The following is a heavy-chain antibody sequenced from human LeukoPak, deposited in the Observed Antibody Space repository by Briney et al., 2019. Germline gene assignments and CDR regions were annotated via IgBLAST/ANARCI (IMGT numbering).Heavy chain of an antibody. J-gene: IGHJ3*02. V-gene: IGHV4-59*08. CDR3: ARHFFVGTEDAFDI. Sequence: SSETLSLTCTVSGGSISNYYWSWIRQPPGKGLEWIGYIYYSGSPRYSPSLKSRVTISVDTSKNQFSLKVSSVTAADTAVYYCARHFFVGTEDAFDIWGQGTMVTVSS. CDR1: GGSISNYY. D-gene: IGHD2/OR15-2a*01. CDR2: IYYSGSP.